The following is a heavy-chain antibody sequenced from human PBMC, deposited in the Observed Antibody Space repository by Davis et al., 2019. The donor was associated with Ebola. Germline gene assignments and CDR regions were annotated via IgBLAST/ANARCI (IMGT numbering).Heavy chain of an antibody. J-gene: IGHJ4*02. D-gene: IGHD7-27*01. CDR1: GFTFSSYG. CDR3: AYLGSFDY. Sequence: GESLKISCAASGFTFSSYGMHWVRQAPGKGLECVAVISYDGNQKYYADSVKGRFTISRENSKNSIFLQLNSLRAEDTGVYYCAYLGSFDYWGQGTLVTVSS. CDR2: ISYDGNQK. V-gene: IGHV3-30*03.